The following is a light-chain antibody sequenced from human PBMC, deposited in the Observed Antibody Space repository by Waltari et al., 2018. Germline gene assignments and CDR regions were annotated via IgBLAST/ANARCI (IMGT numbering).Light chain of an antibody. CDR2: LGS. Sequence: DIVMTQSPLSLPVTPGEPASMSCRSSQSLLHSNGKNYLNWYLQKPGQSPQLLIYLGSNRPSGVPDRFSGSGSGTNFTLTITSLQAEDFATYFCQASYTTPYSFGQGTKVEIK. J-gene: IGKJ2*03. CDR3: QASYTTPYS. CDR1: QSLLHSNGKNY. V-gene: IGKV2-28*01.